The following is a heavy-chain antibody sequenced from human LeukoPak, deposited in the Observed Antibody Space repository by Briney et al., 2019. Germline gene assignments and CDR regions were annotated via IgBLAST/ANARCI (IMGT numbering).Heavy chain of an antibody. CDR1: GFTFGDYL. J-gene: IGHJ4*02. V-gene: IGHV3-49*03. CDR2: ISGGTT. Sequence: GGSLRLSCTASGFTFGDYLMSWFRQAPGKGLEWIGFISGGTTEYAASVKGRFTITRDDSTSITYLQMNSLTTEDTAVYYCSRGSGWLSVYWGQGTLVTVSS. CDR3: SRGSGWLSVY. D-gene: IGHD6-19*01.